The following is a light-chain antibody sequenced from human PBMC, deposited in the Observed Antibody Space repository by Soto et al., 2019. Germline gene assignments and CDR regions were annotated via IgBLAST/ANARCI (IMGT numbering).Light chain of an antibody. Sequence: DIQMTQSPSTLSASVEDRVTISCRASQSVGSWLAWYQQKPGKAPKFLIYDASTLESGVPSRFSGSGSGAEFTLTISSLQPDDFATYYCQQYDNYPLTFGGGTKVEI. J-gene: IGKJ4*01. CDR1: QSVGSW. CDR2: DAS. V-gene: IGKV1-5*01. CDR3: QQYDNYPLT.